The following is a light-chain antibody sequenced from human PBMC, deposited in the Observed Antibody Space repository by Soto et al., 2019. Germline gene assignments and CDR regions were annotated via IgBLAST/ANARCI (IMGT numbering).Light chain of an antibody. CDR1: NSNIGTNT. Sequence: QSVLTQPPSTSGTPGQMVTISCSGDNSNIGTNTVNWYRQVPGTAPQLLIYNNNQRPSGISGRFSGSKSGTSASLAISGLQSEDEADYYCAAWYDNLRGRLFGGGTKLTVL. V-gene: IGLV1-44*01. CDR2: NNN. CDR3: AAWYDNLRGRL. J-gene: IGLJ2*01.